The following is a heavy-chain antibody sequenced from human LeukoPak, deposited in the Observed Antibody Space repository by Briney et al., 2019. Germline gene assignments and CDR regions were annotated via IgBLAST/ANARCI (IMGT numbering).Heavy chain of an antibody. CDR2: IYSGGST. CDR3: ARALYSLYYFDY. V-gene: IGHV3-66*01. J-gene: IGHJ4*02. CDR1: GFTVSSNY. Sequence: PGGSLRLSCAASGFTVSSNYMRCVRQAPGKGLEWVSVIYSGGSTYYADSVKGRFTISRDKSKNTLYLQMNSLRAEDTAVYYCARALYSLYYFDYWGQGTLVTVSS. D-gene: IGHD2-2*01.